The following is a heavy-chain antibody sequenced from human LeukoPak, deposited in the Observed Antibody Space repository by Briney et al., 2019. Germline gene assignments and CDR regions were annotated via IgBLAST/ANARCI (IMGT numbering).Heavy chain of an antibody. Sequence: PGGSLRLSCAASGFTFSSYWMSWVRQAPGKGLEWVANIKQDGSEKYYADSVKGRFTISRDNAKNSLYLQMNSLRAEDTAVYYCARDYYDSSGYYLFDYWGQGTLVTVSS. CDR1: GFTFSSYW. CDR2: IKQDGSEK. D-gene: IGHD3-22*01. CDR3: ARDYYDSSGYYLFDY. V-gene: IGHV3-7*01. J-gene: IGHJ4*02.